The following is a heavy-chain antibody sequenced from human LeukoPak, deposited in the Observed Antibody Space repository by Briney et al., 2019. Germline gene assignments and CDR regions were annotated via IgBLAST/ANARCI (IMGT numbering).Heavy chain of an antibody. CDR2: IYYSGST. D-gene: IGHD3-3*01. CDR3: ARTTTYYDFWSGYYDY. CDR1: GGSISSGDYY. V-gene: IGHV4-30-4*08. J-gene: IGHJ4*02. Sequence: PSQTLSLTCTVSGGSISSGDYYWSWIRQPPGKGLEWIGYIYYSGSTYYNPSLKSRVTISVDTSKNQLSLKLSSVTAADTAVYYCARTTTYYDFWSGYYDYWGQGTLVTVSS.